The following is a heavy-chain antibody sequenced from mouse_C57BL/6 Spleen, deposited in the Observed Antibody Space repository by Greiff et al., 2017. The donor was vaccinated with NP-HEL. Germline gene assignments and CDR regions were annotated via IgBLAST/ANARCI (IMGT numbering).Heavy chain of an antibody. D-gene: IGHD1-1*01. J-gene: IGHJ2*01. CDR3: ARTSYGSSYFDY. CDR1: GYAFSSSW. CDR2: IYPGDGDT. Sequence: VQLQQSGPELVKPGASVKISCKASGYAFSSSWMNWVKQRPGKGLEWIGRIYPGDGDTNYNGKFKGKATLTADKSSSTAYMQLSSLTSEDSAVYFCARTSYGSSYFDYWGQGTTLTVSS. V-gene: IGHV1-82*01.